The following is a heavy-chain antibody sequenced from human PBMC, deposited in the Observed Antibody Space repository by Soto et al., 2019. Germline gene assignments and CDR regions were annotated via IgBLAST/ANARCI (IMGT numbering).Heavy chain of an antibody. CDR1: GVTFSSFG. D-gene: IGHD5-12*01. V-gene: IGHV3-30*18. Sequence: QVQLVESGGGVVQPGGSLRLSCAASGVTFSSFGIHWVRQAPGKGLEWVAVISYDGIDKNYVDSVKGRFTISRENSKNMVYLQMNSLRAEDTAVYYCAKDLREMATIRPDYWGQGILVTVSS. CDR2: ISYDGIDK. J-gene: IGHJ4*02. CDR3: AKDLREMATIRPDY.